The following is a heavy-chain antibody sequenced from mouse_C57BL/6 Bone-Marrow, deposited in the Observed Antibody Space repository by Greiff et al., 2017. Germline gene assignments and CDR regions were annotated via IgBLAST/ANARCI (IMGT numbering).Heavy chain of an antibody. J-gene: IGHJ1*03. V-gene: IGHV1-81*01. D-gene: IGHD1-2*01. CDR3: ATLRRDWYFDV. CDR1: GYTFTSYG. Sequence: VKLVESGAELARPGASVKLSCKASGYTFTSYGISWVKQRTGQGLEWIGEIYPRSGNTYYNEKFKGKATLTADKSSSTAYMELRSLTSEDSAVYFCATLRRDWYFDVWGTGTTVTVSS. CDR2: IYPRSGNT.